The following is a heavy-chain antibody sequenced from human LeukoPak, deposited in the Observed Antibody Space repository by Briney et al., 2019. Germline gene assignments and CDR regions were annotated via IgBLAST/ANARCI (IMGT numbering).Heavy chain of an antibody. J-gene: IGHJ4*02. CDR3: ARTSGGYNFFDY. V-gene: IGHV4-39*01. CDR2: IYYSGST. D-gene: IGHD5-24*01. Sequence: SETLSLTCTVSGGSISSYYWSWIRQPPGKGLEWIGSIYYSGSTYYNPSLKSRVTISVDTSKNQFSLKLSSVTAADTAVYYCARTSGGYNFFDYWGQGTLVTVSS. CDR1: GGSISSYY.